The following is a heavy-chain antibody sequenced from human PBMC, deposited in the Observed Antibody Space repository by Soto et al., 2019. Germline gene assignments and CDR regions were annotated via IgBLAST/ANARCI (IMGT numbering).Heavy chain of an antibody. Sequence: PSETLSLTCTVSGGSISSYYWSWIRQPPGKGLGWIGYIYYSGSTNYNPSLKSRVTISVDTSKNQFSLKLSSVTAADTAVYYCARGRIHLRYPLAYSAQGTPVTVSS. V-gene: IGHV4-59*01. D-gene: IGHD1-1*01. J-gene: IGHJ4*02. CDR3: ARGRIHLRYPLAY. CDR2: IYYSGST. CDR1: GGSISSYY.